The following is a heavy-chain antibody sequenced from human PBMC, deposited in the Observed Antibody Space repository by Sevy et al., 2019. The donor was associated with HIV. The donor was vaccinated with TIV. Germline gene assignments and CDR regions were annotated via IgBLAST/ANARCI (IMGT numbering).Heavy chain of an antibody. CDR2: LSSTGKP. Sequence: SETLSLTCTVSGPSLTTSCWTWIRQPAGKGPEWIGRLSSTGKPNSNPSLRSRVTLSRDMSKNQFFLRLTSVTAADTAIYYCARLRNSWFDPWGQGTLVTVSS. CDR1: GPSLTTSC. V-gene: IGHV4-4*07. J-gene: IGHJ5*02. D-gene: IGHD1-26*01. CDR3: ARLRNSWFDP.